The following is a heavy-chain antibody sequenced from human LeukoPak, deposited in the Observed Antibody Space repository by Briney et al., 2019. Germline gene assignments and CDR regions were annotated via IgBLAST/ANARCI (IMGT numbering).Heavy chain of an antibody. D-gene: IGHD3-22*01. J-gene: IGHJ3*02. Sequence: SETLSLTCTVSGGSISSSSYYWGWIRQPPGKGLEWIGSIYYSGSTYYNPSLKSRVTISVDTSKNQFSLKLSSVTAADTAVYYCARIDGAYYYDSSGTLRNAFDIWGQGTMVTVSS. CDR3: ARIDGAYYYDSSGTLRNAFDI. CDR2: IYYSGST. V-gene: IGHV4-39*07. CDR1: GGSISSSSYY.